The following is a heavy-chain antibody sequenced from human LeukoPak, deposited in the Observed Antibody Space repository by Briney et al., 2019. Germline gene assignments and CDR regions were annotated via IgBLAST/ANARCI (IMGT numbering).Heavy chain of an antibody. V-gene: IGHV3-21*01. Sequence: GGSLRLSCAASGFTFGRHSLNWVRQAPRKGLEWVSSVSGAGRYIFYADPVKGRFTISRDNAKNSVYLQMNSLRAEDTAVYYCARDEADYYDSSGFFFDAFDIWGQGTGVTVSS. D-gene: IGHD3-22*01. CDR3: ARDEADYYDSSGFFFDAFDI. J-gene: IGHJ3*02. CDR2: VSGAGRYI. CDR1: GFTFGRHS.